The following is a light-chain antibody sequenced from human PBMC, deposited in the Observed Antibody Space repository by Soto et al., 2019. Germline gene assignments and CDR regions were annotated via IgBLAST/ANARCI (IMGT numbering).Light chain of an antibody. CDR3: QQYNSYPWT. CDR1: QSISSW. CDR2: DAS. J-gene: IGKJ1*01. V-gene: IGKV1-5*01. Sequence: DIQMTQSPSTLSASVGDRVTITCRASQSISSWLAWYQQKPGKAPKLLIYDASSLESAVPSRFSGSGSGTEFPLTISSLQPDDFATYYCQQYNSYPWTFGQGTKVEIK.